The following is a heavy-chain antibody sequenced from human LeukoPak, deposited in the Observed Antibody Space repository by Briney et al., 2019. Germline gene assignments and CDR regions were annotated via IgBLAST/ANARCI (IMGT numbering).Heavy chain of an antibody. V-gene: IGHV4-59*08. D-gene: IGHD3-22*01. J-gene: IGHJ3*02. CDR3: ARHSPYYYDSSGYYSGAHDAFDI. CDR1: GGSISSYY. Sequence: SETLSLTCTVSGGSISSYYWSWIRQPPGKGLEWIGYIYYSGSTNYNPSLKSRVTISVDTSKNQFSLKLGSVTAADTAVYYCARHSPYYYDSSGYYSGAHDAFDIWGQGTMVTVSS. CDR2: IYYSGST.